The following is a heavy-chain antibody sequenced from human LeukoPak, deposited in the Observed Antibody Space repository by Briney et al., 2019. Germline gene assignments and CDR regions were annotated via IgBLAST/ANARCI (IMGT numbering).Heavy chain of an antibody. CDR1: GFTFSGYY. CDR2: ISSSGSTI. CDR3: AMDAAATALGY. Sequence: PGGSLRLSCAASGFTFSGYYMSWIRQAPGKGLEWVSYISSSGSTIYYADSVKGRFTISRDDAKNSLYLQMNSLRAEDTAVYYCAMDAAATALGYWGQGTLVTVSS. V-gene: IGHV3-11*01. J-gene: IGHJ4*02. D-gene: IGHD2-15*01.